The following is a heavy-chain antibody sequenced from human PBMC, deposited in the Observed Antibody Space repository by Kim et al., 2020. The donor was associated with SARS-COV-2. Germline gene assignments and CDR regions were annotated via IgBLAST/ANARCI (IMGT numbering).Heavy chain of an antibody. CDR2: IYTSGST. J-gene: IGHJ6*02. D-gene: IGHD3-22*01. CDR3: ARAFSYYYDSSGYYYYYYGMDV. CDR1: GGSISSYY. Sequence: SETLSLICTVSGGSISSYYWSWIRQPAGKGLEWIGRIYTSGSTNYNPSLKSRVTMSVDTSKNQFSLKLSSVTAADTAVYYCARAFSYYYDSSGYYYYYYGMDVWGQGTTVTVSS. V-gene: IGHV4-4*07.